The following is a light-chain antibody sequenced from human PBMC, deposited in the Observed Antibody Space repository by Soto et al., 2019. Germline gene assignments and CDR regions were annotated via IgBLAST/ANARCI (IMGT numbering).Light chain of an antibody. CDR3: QQYGTLIT. J-gene: IGKJ5*01. V-gene: IGKV3-20*01. Sequence: EIVLTQSPGTLSLSPGERATLSCRASQSLSSSYLAWYQQKPGQAPRLLIYGSFSRATGIPDRFSGSGSGTGFTLTISRLEPEDSAVYYCQQYGTLITFGQGTRLEIK. CDR1: QSLSSSY. CDR2: GSF.